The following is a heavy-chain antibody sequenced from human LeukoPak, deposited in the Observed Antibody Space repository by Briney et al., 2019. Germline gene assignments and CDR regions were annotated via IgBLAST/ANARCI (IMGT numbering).Heavy chain of an antibody. CDR2: ISPYNGNT. CDR1: GYTFSTYG. V-gene: IGHV1-18*01. J-gene: IGHJ4*02. CDR3: ARALDWNYPNDDFDY. D-gene: IGHD1-7*01. Sequence: ASVKVSCKSSGYTFSTYGITWVRQAPGQGLEWMGWISPYNGNTNYAQNLQGRVTMTTDTSTSTAYMELRSLRSDDTAVYYCARALDWNYPNDDFDYWGQGALVTVSS.